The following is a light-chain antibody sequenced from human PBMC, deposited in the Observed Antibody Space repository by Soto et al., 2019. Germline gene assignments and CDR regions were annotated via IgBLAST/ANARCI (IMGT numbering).Light chain of an antibody. CDR1: QSVSSY. V-gene: IGKV3-15*01. J-gene: IGKJ1*01. CDR2: GAS. Sequence: ENVLTQSPGTLPLSPGDRATLSCRASQSVSSYLAWYQQKPGQAPRLLIYGASTRATGIPARLTGSGSGTEFTLTISSLQSEDFAVYYCQQYSNWPPTFGQGTKVDIK. CDR3: QQYSNWPPT.